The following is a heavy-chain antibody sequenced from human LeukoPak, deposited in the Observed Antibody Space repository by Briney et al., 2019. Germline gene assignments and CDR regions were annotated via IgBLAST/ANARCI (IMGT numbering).Heavy chain of an antibody. D-gene: IGHD4-17*01. CDR2: IIPVLDIT. J-gene: IGHJ4*02. CDR3: ARPRGTVTTYAFDY. Sequence: SVKVSCKASGGTFSSYAISWVRQAPGQGLEWMGRIIPVLDITNYAQKFQGRVTITTDRSTITAYMELSSLRSDDTAVYYCARPRGTVTTYAFDYWGQGTLVIVSS. V-gene: IGHV1-69*04. CDR1: GGTFSSYA.